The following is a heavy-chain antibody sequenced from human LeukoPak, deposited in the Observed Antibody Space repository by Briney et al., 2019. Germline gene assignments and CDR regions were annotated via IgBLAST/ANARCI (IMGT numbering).Heavy chain of an antibody. Sequence: SETLSLTCTVSGGSISGYYWSWIRQPPGKGLEWIGYIYYSGSTNYNPSLKSRVTISVDTSKNQFSLKLSSVTAADTAVHYCARGQVEWGQGTLVTVSS. CDR1: GGSISGYY. CDR3: ARGQVE. J-gene: IGHJ4*02. CDR2: IYYSGST. V-gene: IGHV4-59*01.